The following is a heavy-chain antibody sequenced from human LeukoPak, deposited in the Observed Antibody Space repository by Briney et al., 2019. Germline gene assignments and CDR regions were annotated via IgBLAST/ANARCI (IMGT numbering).Heavy chain of an antibody. CDR3: ATPSGSFDY. CDR2: ISYDGSNK. CDR1: GFTFSSYG. D-gene: IGHD3-10*01. Sequence: GGSLRLSCAASGFTFSSYGMHWVRQAPGKGLEWVAVISYDGSNKYYADSVKGRFTISRDNSKNTLYLQMNSLRAEDTVVYYCATPSGSFDYWGQGTLVTVSS. J-gene: IGHJ4*02. V-gene: IGHV3-30*03.